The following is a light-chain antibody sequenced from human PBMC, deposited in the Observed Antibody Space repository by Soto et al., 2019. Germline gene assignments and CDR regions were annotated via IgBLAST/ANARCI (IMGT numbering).Light chain of an antibody. CDR1: SSDVGSNNR. CDR2: DVT. CDR3: SSYTTSKTYV. V-gene: IGLV2-18*02. Sequence: QSVLTQPPSVSGSPGQSVAISCTGSSSDVGSNNRVSWYHQPPGTAPKLIIYDVTNRPSGVPDRFSGSKSGNTASLTISGLQAEYEADYYCSSYTTSKTYVFGTGTKVTVL. J-gene: IGLJ1*01.